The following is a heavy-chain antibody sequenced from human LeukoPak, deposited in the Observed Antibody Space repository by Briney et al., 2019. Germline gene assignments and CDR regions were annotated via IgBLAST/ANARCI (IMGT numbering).Heavy chain of an antibody. D-gene: IGHD3-22*01. CDR1: GFTFSSYG. CDR3: AKGSYDSSGYHDY. V-gene: IGHV3-30*18. CDR2: ISYDGSNK. J-gene: IGHJ4*02. Sequence: GGSLRLSCAASGFTFSSYGMRWVRQAPGKGLEWVAVISYDGSNKYYADSVKGRFTISRDNSKNTLYLQMNSLRAEDTAVYYCAKGSYDSSGYHDYWGQGTLVTVSS.